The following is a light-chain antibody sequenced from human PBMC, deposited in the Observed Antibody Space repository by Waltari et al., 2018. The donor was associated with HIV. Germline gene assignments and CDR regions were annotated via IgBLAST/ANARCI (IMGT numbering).Light chain of an antibody. V-gene: IGLV2-14*01. CDR3: SSYTDSDTLL. Sequence: QSALTQPASVSGSPGQSITISCTGDLSDFGISSLVPWYQKYPAKAPQLIIYDVNTRPSGISNRFSGSKSGNTASLTISALQGDDEADYYCSSYTDSDTLLFGGGTKLTVL. J-gene: IGLJ2*01. CDR2: DVN. CDR1: LSDFGISSL.